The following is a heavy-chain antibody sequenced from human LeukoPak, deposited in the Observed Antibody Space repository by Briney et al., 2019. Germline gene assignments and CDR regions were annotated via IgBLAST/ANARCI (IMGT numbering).Heavy chain of an antibody. CDR1: GGTFSSYA. J-gene: IGHJ5*02. CDR3: ARGIVSPERGWFDP. D-gene: IGHD5/OR15-5a*01. CDR2: IIPIFGTA. V-gene: IGHV1-69*01. Sequence: SVKVSCKASGGTFSSYAISWVRQAPGQGLEWMGGIIPIFGTANYAQKFQGRVTITADESTSTAYMELSSLRSEGTAVYYCARGIVSPERGWFDPWGQGTLVTVSS.